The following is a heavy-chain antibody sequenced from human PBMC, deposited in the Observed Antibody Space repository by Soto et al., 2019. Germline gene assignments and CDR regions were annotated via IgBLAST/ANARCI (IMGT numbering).Heavy chain of an antibody. CDR2: IIPIFGTP. CDR3: ARAITMIARFDY. CDR1: GGTFSSYA. Sequence: QVQLVQSGAEVKKPGPSGQVSCKASGGTFSSYAISWVRQAPGQGLEWMGGIIPIFGTPNNAQRFQGRVTITADESTSTAYMELSSLRSEDTAVYYCARAITMIARFDYWGQGTLVTVSS. D-gene: IGHD3-22*01. J-gene: IGHJ4*02. V-gene: IGHV1-69*12.